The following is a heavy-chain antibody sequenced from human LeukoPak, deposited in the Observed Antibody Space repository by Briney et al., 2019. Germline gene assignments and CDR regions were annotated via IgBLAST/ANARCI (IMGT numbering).Heavy chain of an antibody. CDR1: GGSISGYY. V-gene: IGHV4-59*12. D-gene: IGHD6-19*01. CDR3: ARGLAVAGLGYYFDY. CDR2: IYYSGNS. J-gene: IGHJ4*02. Sequence: TPSETLSLTCTVSGGSISGYYWSWIRQPPGKGLEWIGYIYYSGNSNYNPSLKSRVTISADTSKNQFSLNLSSVTAADTAVYYCARGLAVAGLGYYFDYWGQGTLVTVSS.